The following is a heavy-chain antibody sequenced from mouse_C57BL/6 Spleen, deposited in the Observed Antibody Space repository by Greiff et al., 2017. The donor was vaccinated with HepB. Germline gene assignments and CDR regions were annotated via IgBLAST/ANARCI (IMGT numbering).Heavy chain of an antibody. CDR2: SRNKANDYTT. V-gene: IGHV7-1*01. CDR3: ARGYGYGEFDY. Sequence: EVHLVESGGGLVQSGRSLRLSCATSGFTFSDFYMEWVRQAPGKGLEWIAASRNKANDYTTEYSASVKGRFIVSRDTSQSILYLQMNALRAEDTAIYYCARGYGYGEFDYWGQGTTLTVSS. J-gene: IGHJ2*01. CDR1: GFTFSDFY. D-gene: IGHD2-2*01.